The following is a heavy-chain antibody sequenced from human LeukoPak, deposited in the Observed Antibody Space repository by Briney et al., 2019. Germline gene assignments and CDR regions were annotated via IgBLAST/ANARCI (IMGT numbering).Heavy chain of an antibody. CDR2: INHSGST. Sequence: SETLSLTRAVYGGSFSGYYWSWIRQPPGKGLEWIGEINHSGSTNYNPSLKSRVTISVDTSKNQFSLKLSSVTAADTAVYYCAGGRGQQLVRYYYYYGMDVWGQGTTVTVSS. CDR1: GGSFSGYY. D-gene: IGHD6-13*01. J-gene: IGHJ6*02. V-gene: IGHV4-34*01. CDR3: AGGRGQQLVRYYYYYGMDV.